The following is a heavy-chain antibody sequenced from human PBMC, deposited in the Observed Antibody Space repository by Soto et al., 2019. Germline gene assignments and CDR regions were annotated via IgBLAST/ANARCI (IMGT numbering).Heavy chain of an antibody. V-gene: IGHV3-13*04. CDR2: IGTTGDT. J-gene: IGHJ4*02. D-gene: IGHD3-22*01. Sequence: GGSLRLSCSAPGFTFSSYDMHWVRQGTGKGLEWVSAIGTTGDTYYAGSVKGRFTISRENAKNSLYLQMNSLRAGDTAIYFCARAIGPTLFDYWGQGTLVTV. CDR3: ARAIGPTLFDY. CDR1: GFTFSSYD.